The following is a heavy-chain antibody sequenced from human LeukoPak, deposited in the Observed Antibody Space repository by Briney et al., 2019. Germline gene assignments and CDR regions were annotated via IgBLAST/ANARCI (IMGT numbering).Heavy chain of an antibody. D-gene: IGHD3-3*01. Sequence: GGSLRLSCAVSGFNFSDYEMHWVRQAPGKGLEWVSHVSGSGSTIYHADSVKGRFITSRDNAKKSVYLQMNSLRAEDTAVYYCARPTTYYDLLSGYYAWYYFDNWGRGTLVTVSS. V-gene: IGHV3-48*03. CDR2: VSGSGSTI. CDR3: ARPTTYYDLLSGYYAWYYFDN. CDR1: GFNFSDYE. J-gene: IGHJ4*02.